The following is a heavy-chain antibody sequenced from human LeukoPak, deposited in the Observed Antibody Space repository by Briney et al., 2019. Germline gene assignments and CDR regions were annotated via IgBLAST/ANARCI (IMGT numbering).Heavy chain of an antibody. Sequence: GGSLRLSCAASGFTVSSNYMSWVRQAPGKGLEWVSVIYSGGSTYYADSVKGRFTISRDNSKNTLYLQMNSLRAEDTAVYYCARDGGYYDSSGYGLGYWGQGTLVTVSS. CDR2: IYSGGST. V-gene: IGHV3-53*01. J-gene: IGHJ4*02. CDR1: GFTVSSNY. D-gene: IGHD3-22*01. CDR3: ARDGGYYDSSGYGLGY.